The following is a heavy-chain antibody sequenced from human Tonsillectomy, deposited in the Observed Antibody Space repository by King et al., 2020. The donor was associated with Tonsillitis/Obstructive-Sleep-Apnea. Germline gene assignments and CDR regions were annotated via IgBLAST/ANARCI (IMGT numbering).Heavy chain of an antibody. Sequence: VQLPQWGAGLLKPSETLSLPCAVYGGSFRGYYWSWIRQPPGKALEWIGEINLGGSTRYNPSLKSRVTISLDSSKNQFSLRLNSMTAADTAVYYCARGDLLTGYYASTDFDYWGQGTLVTVSS. V-gene: IGHV4-34*01. D-gene: IGHD3-9*01. CDR3: ARGDLLTGYYASTDFDY. CDR1: GGSFRGYY. J-gene: IGHJ4*02. CDR2: INLGGST.